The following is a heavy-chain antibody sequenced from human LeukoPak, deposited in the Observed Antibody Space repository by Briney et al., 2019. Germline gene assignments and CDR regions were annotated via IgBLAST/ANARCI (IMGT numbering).Heavy chain of an antibody. CDR1: GITFSNSA. J-gene: IGHJ3*02. CDR3: VKSAGKDGYRDVFDI. D-gene: IGHD5-24*01. CDR2: ITKSGDQT. V-gene: IGHV3-23*01. Sequence: GGSLRLSRVPSGITFSNSALSWVRQAPGKGLEWVSTITKSGDQTHYADSVRGLFTISRDIFKNTLYLQMNSLRAEDTAVYHCVKSAGKDGYRDVFDIWGQGTVVTVSS.